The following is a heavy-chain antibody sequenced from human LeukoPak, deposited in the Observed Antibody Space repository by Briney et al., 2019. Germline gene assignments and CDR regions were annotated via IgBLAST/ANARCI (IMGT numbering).Heavy chain of an antibody. V-gene: IGHV1-24*01. Sequence: ASVKVSCKASGYTFTSYAMNWVRQAPGKGLEWMGGFDPEDGETIYAQKFQGRVTMTEDTSTDTAYMELSSLRSEDTAVYYCATAPFWAAAGSYYFDYWGQGTLVTVSS. CDR2: FDPEDGET. CDR1: GYTFTSYA. CDR3: ATAPFWAAAGSYYFDY. J-gene: IGHJ4*02. D-gene: IGHD6-13*01.